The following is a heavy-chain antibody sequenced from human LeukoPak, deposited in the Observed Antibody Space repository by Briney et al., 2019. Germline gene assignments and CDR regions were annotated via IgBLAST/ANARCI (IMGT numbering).Heavy chain of an antibody. CDR1: GFSFNNYD. Sequence: GGSLRLSCAASGFSFNNYDMNWVRQAPGRGPEWVSSISSSTYIYYADSVKCRFTISRDNAKNSLYLQMNSLRAEDTAVYYCAREYFDSWGQGTLVTVSS. CDR2: ISSSTYI. CDR3: AREYFDS. J-gene: IGHJ4*02. V-gene: IGHV3-69-1*01.